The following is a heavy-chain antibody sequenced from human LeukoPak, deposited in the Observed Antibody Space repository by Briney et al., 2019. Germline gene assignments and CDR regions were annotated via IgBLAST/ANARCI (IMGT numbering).Heavy chain of an antibody. CDR1: GGTFSSYA. V-gene: IGHV1-69*13. D-gene: IGHD2-2*01. J-gene: IGHJ6*03. CDR3: ARACSSTSCYGAAYYYYYYYMDV. Sequence: SVKVSCKASGGTFSSYAISWVRQAPGQGLEWMGGIIPIFGTANYAQKFQGRVTITADESTSTAYMELSSLRSEDTAVYYCARACSSTSCYGAAYYYYYYYMDVWGKGTTVTVSS. CDR2: IIPIFGTA.